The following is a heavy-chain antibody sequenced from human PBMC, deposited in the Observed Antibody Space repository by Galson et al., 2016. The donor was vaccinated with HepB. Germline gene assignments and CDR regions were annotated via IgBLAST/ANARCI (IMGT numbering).Heavy chain of an antibody. J-gene: IGHJ5*02. CDR1: GYTFINYY. CDR3: ARAIMTPSDNWFDP. CDR2: INPLSGGT. V-gene: IGHV1-46*01. Sequence: SVKVSCKASGYTFINYYIHWVRQAPGQGLEWMGIINPLSGGTDYAQRSQGRVTMTRDTSTSTVPMELSSLRSEDTAVCYCARAIMTPSDNWFDPWGQGSLVTVSS. D-gene: IGHD2-8*01.